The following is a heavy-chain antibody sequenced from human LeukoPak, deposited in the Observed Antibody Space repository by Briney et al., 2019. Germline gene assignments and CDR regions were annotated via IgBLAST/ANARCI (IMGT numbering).Heavy chain of an antibody. D-gene: IGHD3-22*01. CDR2: ISGSGGST. CDR3: AKDLEYYYDSSGYYVY. J-gene: IGHJ4*02. CDR1: GFTFSSYA. V-gene: IGHV3-23*01. Sequence: GSLRLSCAASGFTFSSYAMSWVRQAPGKGLEWVSAISGSGGSTYYADSVKGRFTISRDNSKNTLYLQMNSLRAEDTTVYYCAKDLEYYYDSSGYYVYWGQGTLVTVSS.